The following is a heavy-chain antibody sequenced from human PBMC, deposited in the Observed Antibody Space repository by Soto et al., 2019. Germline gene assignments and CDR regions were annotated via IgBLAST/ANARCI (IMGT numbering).Heavy chain of an antibody. CDR3: ARVGCSGGSCWFDP. V-gene: IGHV3-53*01. D-gene: IGHD2-15*01. CDR1: GFTVSSNY. CDR2: IYSGGST. Sequence: LRLSCAASGFTVSSNYMSWVRQAPGKGLEWVSVIYSGGSTYYADSVKGRFTISRDNSKNTLYLQMNSLRAEDTAVYYCARVGCSGGSCWFDPWGQGTLVTVSS. J-gene: IGHJ5*02.